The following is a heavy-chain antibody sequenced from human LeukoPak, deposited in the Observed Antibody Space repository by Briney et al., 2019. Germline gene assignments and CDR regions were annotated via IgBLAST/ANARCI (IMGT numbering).Heavy chain of an antibody. CDR2: ISSSGSNI. V-gene: IGHV3-21*01. D-gene: IGHD3-9*01. CDR1: GFTFSSYS. J-gene: IGHJ4*02. CDR3: ARGTDYFDGY. Sequence: GGSLRLSCAASGFTFSSYSMNWVRQAPGKGLEWVSSISSSGSNIYYADSVKGRFTISRDNAKNSLYLQINSLRAEDTAVYFCARGTDYFDGYWGQGTLVTVSS.